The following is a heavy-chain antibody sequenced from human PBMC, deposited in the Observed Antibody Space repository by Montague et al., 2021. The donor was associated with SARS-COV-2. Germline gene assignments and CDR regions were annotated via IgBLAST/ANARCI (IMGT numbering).Heavy chain of an antibody. V-gene: IGHV4-39*01. Sequence: SETLSLTCTVSGGSISSSSYYWGWIRPPPGKGLEWIGSIYYSGSTYYNPSLKSRVTISVDTSKNQFSLKLSSVTAADTAVYYCARQGSGSYYNWFDPWGQGTLVTVSS. CDR1: GGSISSSSYY. J-gene: IGHJ5*02. CDR3: ARQGSGSYYNWFDP. D-gene: IGHD1-26*01. CDR2: IYYSGST.